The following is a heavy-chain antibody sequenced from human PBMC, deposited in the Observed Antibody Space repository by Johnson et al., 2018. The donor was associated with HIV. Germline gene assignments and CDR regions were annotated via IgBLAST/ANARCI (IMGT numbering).Heavy chain of an antibody. D-gene: IGHD4-23*01. CDR2: ISHDGSDI. J-gene: IGHJ3*02. CDR3: ARARAGSGDYGGLGNAFDT. CDR1: GFTFNKYW. Sequence: VQLVESGGGLVQPGQSLRLSCAGSGFTFNKYWMHWVRQVPGKGLVWVSRISHDGSDISYADSVKGRFTISRDNAKKSLFLQMNSLRAEDTALYSCARARAGSGDYGGLGNAFDTWGQGTMVTVSS. V-gene: IGHV3-74*01.